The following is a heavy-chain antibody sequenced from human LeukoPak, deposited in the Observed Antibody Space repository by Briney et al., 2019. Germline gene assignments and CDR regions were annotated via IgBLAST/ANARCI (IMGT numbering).Heavy chain of an antibody. CDR1: GYTFTSYD. V-gene: IGHV1-8*01. CDR2: KNPNSGNT. CDR3: ARGFGQRITIFGVVTRSSTGDY. D-gene: IGHD3-3*01. Sequence: ASVKVSCKASGYTFTSYDINWVRQATGQGLEWMGWKNPNSGNTGYAQKFQGRVTMTRNTSISTAYMELSSLRSEDTAVYYCARGFGQRITIFGVVTRSSTGDYWGQGTLVTVSS. J-gene: IGHJ4*02.